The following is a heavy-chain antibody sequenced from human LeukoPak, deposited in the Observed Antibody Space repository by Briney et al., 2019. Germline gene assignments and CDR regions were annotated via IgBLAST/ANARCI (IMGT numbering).Heavy chain of an antibody. CDR3: AKDRRRIRFLESFDAFDI. V-gene: IGHV3-23*01. J-gene: IGHJ3*02. Sequence: GGSLRLSCAASGFTFSSYATSWVRQAPGKGLEWVSAISGSGGSTYYADSVKGRFTISRDNSKNTLYLQMNSLRAEDTAVYYCAKDRRRIRFLESFDAFDIWGQGTMVTVSS. CDR1: GFTFSSYA. D-gene: IGHD3-3*01. CDR2: ISGSGGST.